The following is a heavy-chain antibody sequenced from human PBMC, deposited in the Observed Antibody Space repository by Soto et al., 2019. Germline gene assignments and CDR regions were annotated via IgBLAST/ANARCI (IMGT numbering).Heavy chain of an antibody. CDR1: GYTFTAFY. CDR3: AREIVATIRGAYYFDY. CDR2: INPNSGGT. Sequence: QVQLVQSGAEVKKPGASVKVSCKASGYTFTAFYMHWVRQAPGQGLEWMGWINPNSGGTNYAQKFQGRVTMTRDTSISTAYMELSRLRSDDTAVYYCAREIVATIRGAYYFDYWGQGTLVTVSS. D-gene: IGHD5-12*01. V-gene: IGHV1-2*02. J-gene: IGHJ4*02.